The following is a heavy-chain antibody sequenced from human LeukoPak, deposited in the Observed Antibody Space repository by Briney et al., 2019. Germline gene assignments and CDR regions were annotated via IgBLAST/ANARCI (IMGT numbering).Heavy chain of an antibody. CDR3: ARGGPLYFDY. J-gene: IGHJ4*02. Sequence: PSGTLSLTCTVSGGSISSGSYYWSWIRQPAGKGLEWIGRIYTSGSTNYNPSLKSRVTISVDTSKNQFSLKLSSVTAADTAVYYCARGGPLYFDYWGQGTLVTVSS. V-gene: IGHV4-61*02. CDR1: GGSISSGSYY. CDR2: IYTSGST.